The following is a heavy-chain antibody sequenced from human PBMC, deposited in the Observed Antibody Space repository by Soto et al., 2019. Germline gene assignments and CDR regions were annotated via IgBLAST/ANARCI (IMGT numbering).Heavy chain of an antibody. CDR3: ARGRQLVCLYGMDV. CDR1: GCTFSSQS. D-gene: IGHD6-6*01. Sequence: AVKVSCMASGCTFSSQSIRWVQQAPGQALEWMGGIIPIFGTTNYAQKFQGRATITPAKSTSTVYIELSSVKSEETAVYYCARGRQLVCLYGMDVWGQGTTVTVSS. V-gene: IGHV1-69*06. J-gene: IGHJ6*02. CDR2: IIPIFGTT.